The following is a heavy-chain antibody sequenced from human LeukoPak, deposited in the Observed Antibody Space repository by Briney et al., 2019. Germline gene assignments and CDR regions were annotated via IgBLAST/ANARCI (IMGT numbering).Heavy chain of an antibody. CDR3: ARYQLEPREPSVYYYMDV. CDR2: IYTSGST. J-gene: IGHJ6*03. V-gene: IGHV4-61*02. D-gene: IGHD1-1*01. Sequence: SETLSLTCTVSGGSISSGRYYWSWIRQPAGKGLEWIGRIYTSGSTNYNPSLKSRVTISVDTSKNQFSLKLSSVTAADTAVYYCARYQLEPREPSVYYYMDVWGKRTTVTVSS. CDR1: GGSISSGRYY.